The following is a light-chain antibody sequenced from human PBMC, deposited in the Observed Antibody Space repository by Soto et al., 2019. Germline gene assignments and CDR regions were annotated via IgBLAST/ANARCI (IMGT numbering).Light chain of an antibody. Sequence: DIQMTQSPSSLSASVGDRVTITCQASQDISNYLNWYQQKPGKAPKLLIYDASNLETGVPSRFSGSGSGTDFTFTISSLQPEDIATYYCQQYDNLLLFTVGPGTKVDIK. J-gene: IGKJ3*01. CDR3: QQYDNLLLFT. CDR1: QDISNY. V-gene: IGKV1-33*01. CDR2: DAS.